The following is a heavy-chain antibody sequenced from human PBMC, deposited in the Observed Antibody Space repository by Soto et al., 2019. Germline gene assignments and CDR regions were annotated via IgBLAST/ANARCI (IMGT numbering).Heavy chain of an antibody. Sequence: EVQLVESGGGLVKPGGSLRLSCAASGFTFSSYSMNWVRQAPGTGLEWVSSISSSSSYIYYADSVKGRFTISRDNAKNSLYLQLNSLRAEDTAVYYCARGGYCSGGSCYADYVSYWGQGTLVTVSS. D-gene: IGHD2-15*01. CDR2: ISSSSSYI. CDR1: GFTFSSYS. CDR3: ARGGYCSGGSCYADYVSY. J-gene: IGHJ4*02. V-gene: IGHV3-21*01.